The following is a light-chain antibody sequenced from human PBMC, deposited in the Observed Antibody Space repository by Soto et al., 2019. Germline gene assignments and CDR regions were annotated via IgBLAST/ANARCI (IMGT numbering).Light chain of an antibody. CDR2: EGS. CDR3: CSYAGSSTYV. Sequence: ALTQPASVSGSPGQSITISCTGTSSDVGNYNLVSWYQQHPGKAPKLMIYEGSKRPSGVSNRFSGSKSGNTASLTISILQAEDEADYYCCSYAGSSTYVFGTGTKVTVL. J-gene: IGLJ1*01. V-gene: IGLV2-23*01. CDR1: SSDVGNYNL.